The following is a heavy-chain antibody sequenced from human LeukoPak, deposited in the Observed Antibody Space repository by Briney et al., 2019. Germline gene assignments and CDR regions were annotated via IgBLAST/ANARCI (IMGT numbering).Heavy chain of an antibody. CDR1: GYSFTSYW. CDR2: IYPRDSDT. D-gene: IGHD3-9*01. CDR3: ARPSEDLPYYDILTGYRRVGYFDY. J-gene: IGHJ4*02. V-gene: IGHV5-51*01. Sequence: GESLKISCQGSGYSFTSYWIGWVRQMPGKGLEWMGIIYPRDSDTRYSPSFQGQVTISADKSISTAYLQWSSLKASDTAMYYCARPSEDLPYYDILTGYRRVGYFDYWGQGTLVTVSS.